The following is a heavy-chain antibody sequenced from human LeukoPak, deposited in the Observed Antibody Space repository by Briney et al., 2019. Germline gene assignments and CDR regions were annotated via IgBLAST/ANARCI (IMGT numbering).Heavy chain of an antibody. Sequence: GRSLRLSCAASGFTFSSYAMHWVRQAPGKGLEWVAVISYDGSNKYYADSVKGRFTISRDNSKSTLYLQMNSLRADDTAVYYCAKDGSSYYYIYYWGQGTLVTVSS. J-gene: IGHJ4*02. CDR3: AKDGSSYYYIYY. V-gene: IGHV3-30*04. CDR1: GFTFSSYA. CDR2: ISYDGSNK. D-gene: IGHD3-22*01.